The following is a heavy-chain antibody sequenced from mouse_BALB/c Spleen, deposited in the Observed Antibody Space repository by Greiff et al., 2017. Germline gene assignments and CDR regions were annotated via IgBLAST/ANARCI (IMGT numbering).Heavy chain of an antibody. J-gene: IGHJ3*01. Sequence: VQLQQSGPELVKPGASVKISCKASGYAFSSSWMNWVKQRPGQGLEWIGRIYPGDGDTNYNGKFKGKATLTADKSSSTAYMQLSSLTSVDSAVYFCARRDYYGSSSFAYWGQGTLVTVSA. D-gene: IGHD1-1*01. CDR3: ARRDYYGSSSFAY. V-gene: IGHV1-82*01. CDR1: GYAFSSSW. CDR2: IYPGDGDT.